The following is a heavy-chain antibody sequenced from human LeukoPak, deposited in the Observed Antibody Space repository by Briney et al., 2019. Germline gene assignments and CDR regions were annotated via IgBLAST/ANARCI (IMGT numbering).Heavy chain of an antibody. D-gene: IGHD2-2*01. CDR2: IKQDGSEK. CDR1: GFTFSSYW. Sequence: GGSLRLSCAASGFTFSSYWMSWVRQAPGKGLEWVANIKQDGSEKYYVDSVKGRFTISRDNAKNSLYLQMNSLRAEDTAVYYCARVKGVPAAKNYFDYRGQGTLVTVSS. CDR3: ARVKGVPAAKNYFDY. J-gene: IGHJ4*02. V-gene: IGHV3-7*01.